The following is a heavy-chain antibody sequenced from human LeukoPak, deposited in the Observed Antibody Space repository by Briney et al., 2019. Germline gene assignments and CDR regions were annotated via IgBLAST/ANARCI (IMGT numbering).Heavy chain of an antibody. CDR1: GFTFSSYS. V-gene: IGHV3-48*01. J-gene: IGHJ4*02. CDR3: ATPFDY. Sequence: PGGSLRLSCAASGFTFSSYSMNWVRQAPGKGLEWVSYISGSSSTIYYADSVKGRFTISRDNAKNSLYLQMNSLRAEDTAVHYCATPFDYWGQGTLVTVSS. CDR2: ISGSSSTI.